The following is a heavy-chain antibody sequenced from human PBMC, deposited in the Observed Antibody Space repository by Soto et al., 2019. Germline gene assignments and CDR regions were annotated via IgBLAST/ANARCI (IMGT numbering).Heavy chain of an antibody. CDR3: TLNHCAGGGCYDRDY. J-gene: IGHJ1*01. CDR2: ISSGGSP. D-gene: IGHD2-15*01. Sequence: SETLSLTCDVSDESVASPGNYWNWIRQRPDTGLEWIGYISSGGSPFYNPSLKSRVSISLDTSKNVISLALRSVTAADTAVYYCTLNHCAGGGCYDRDYWGRGTRVTVSS. V-gene: IGHV4-31*11. CDR1: DESVASPGNY.